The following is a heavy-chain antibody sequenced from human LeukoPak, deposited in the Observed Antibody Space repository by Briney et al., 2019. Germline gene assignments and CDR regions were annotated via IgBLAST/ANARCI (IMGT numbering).Heavy chain of an antibody. V-gene: IGHV3-33*01. CDR3: AREAKYGGSFDY. Sequence: GRSLRLSCAASGFTFSTFGMNWVRQAPGKGLEWVAVIWYDGSNKYYADSVKGRFTISRDNSKNTLYLQMNSLRPEDTAVYYCAREAKYGGSFDYWGQGTLVTVSS. CDR2: IWYDGSNK. D-gene: IGHD2-21*01. CDR1: GFTFSTFG. J-gene: IGHJ4*02.